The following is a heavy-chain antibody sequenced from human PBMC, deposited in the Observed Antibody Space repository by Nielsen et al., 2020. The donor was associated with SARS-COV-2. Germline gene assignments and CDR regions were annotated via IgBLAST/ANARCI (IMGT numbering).Heavy chain of an antibody. V-gene: IGHV5-51*01. CDR3: ARRYYFDTLLDP. CDR2: IYPADSVT. Sequence: GESLKISCKASGYNFVSYWIGWVRQPPGKGLEWMGIIYPADSVTIYSPSFQGRVTISVDQSISTAYLQWSSLEASDTAIYYCARRYYFDTLLDPWGQGALVTVSS. J-gene: IGHJ5*02. CDR1: GYNFVSYW. D-gene: IGHD3-9*01.